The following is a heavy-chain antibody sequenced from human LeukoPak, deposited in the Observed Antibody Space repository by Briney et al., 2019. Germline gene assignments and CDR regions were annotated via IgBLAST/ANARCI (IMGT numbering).Heavy chain of an antibody. V-gene: IGHV1-69*04. J-gene: IGHJ4*02. CDR3: ARRGYSYGSLDY. CDR1: GGTFSSYA. CDR2: IIPILGIA. D-gene: IGHD5-18*01. Sequence: SVKVSYKASGGTFSSYAISWVRQAPGQGLEWMGRIIPILGIANYAQKFQGRVTITADKSTSTAYMELSSLRSEDTAVYYCARRGYSYGSLDYWGQGTLVTVSS.